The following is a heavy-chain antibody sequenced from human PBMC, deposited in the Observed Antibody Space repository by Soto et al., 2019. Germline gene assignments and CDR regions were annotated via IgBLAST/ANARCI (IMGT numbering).Heavy chain of an antibody. V-gene: IGHV3-48*02. J-gene: IGHJ4*02. D-gene: IGHD3-22*01. CDR3: ARETSTYFYDSSSYVAFDY. Sequence: PGGSLRLSCTASGFTFSNFNINWVRQAPGKGLEWISYISSSSTTIYYADSVKGRFTISRDNAKNSLYLQMNSLRDEDTAVYYCARETSTYFYDSSSYVAFDYWGPGTLVTLSS. CDR1: GFTFSNFN. CDR2: ISSSSTTI.